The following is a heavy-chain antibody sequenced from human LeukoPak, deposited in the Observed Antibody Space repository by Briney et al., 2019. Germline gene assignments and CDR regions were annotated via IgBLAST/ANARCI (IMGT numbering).Heavy chain of an antibody. J-gene: IGHJ6*03. CDR2: ISSSSSTI. D-gene: IGHD4-11*01. Sequence: GGSLRLSCAASGFTFSSYSMNWVRQAPGKGLEWVSYISSSSSTIYYADSVKGRFTISRDNAKNSLYLQMNSLRAEDTAVYYCARIDYSNKLYYYYYYMDVWGKGATVTASS. CDR1: GFTFSSYS. CDR3: ARIDYSNKLYYYYYYMDV. V-gene: IGHV3-48*01.